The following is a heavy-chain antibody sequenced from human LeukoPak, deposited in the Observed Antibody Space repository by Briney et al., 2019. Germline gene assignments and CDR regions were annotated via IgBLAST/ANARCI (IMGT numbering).Heavy chain of an antibody. CDR1: GFTFDDYG. D-gene: IGHD3-22*01. J-gene: IGHJ4*02. V-gene: IGHV3-20*04. CDR2: INWNGGST. Sequence: GGSLRLSCAASGFTFDDYGMSWVGQAQGKGLEGVSGINWNGGSTVYADSVKGGLTISRDKEKKCVYLQMNRVRAEDTALYYCARAQGRYYDSSGYSFDYWGQGTLVTVSS. CDR3: ARAQGRYYDSSGYSFDY.